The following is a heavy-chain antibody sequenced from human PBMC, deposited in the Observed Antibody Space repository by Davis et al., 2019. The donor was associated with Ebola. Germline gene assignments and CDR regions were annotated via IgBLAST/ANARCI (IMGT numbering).Heavy chain of an antibody. CDR2: IYTSGST. V-gene: IGHV4-61*09. J-gene: IGHJ6*03. CDR3: ARGRRDRSNYYFYYYMDV. Sequence: SETLSLTCTVSGVSTSSDSYYWGWIRQPAGKGLEWIGHIYTSGSTNYNPSLKSRVTISVDTSKNQFSLKLSSVTAADTAVYYCARGRRDRSNYYFYYYMDVWGKGTTVTVS. CDR1: GVSTSSDSYY.